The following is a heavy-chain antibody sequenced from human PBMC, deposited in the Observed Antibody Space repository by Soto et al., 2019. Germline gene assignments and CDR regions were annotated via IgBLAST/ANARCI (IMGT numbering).Heavy chain of an antibody. J-gene: IGHJ4*02. CDR2: LSCDGSDK. V-gene: IGHV3-30-3*01. Sequence: PGGSLRLSCAASGFTFSSYAMHWVRQAPGKGLEWVAVLSCDGSDKYYADSVKGRFTISRDNSKHTLYLQMNSLRAEDTAVYYCAKAPKRIVAASLDFWGQGTPVTVSS. D-gene: IGHD1-26*01. CDR3: AKAPKRIVAASLDF. CDR1: GFTFSSYA.